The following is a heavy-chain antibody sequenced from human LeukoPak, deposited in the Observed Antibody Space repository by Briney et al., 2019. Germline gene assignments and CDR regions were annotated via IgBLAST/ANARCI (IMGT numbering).Heavy chain of an antibody. V-gene: IGHV1-2*02. Sequence: ASVKVSCKASGYTFTGYYMHWVRQAPGQGLEWMGWINPNSGGTNYAQKFQGRVTMTRDTSISTAYMELSRLRSDDTAVYYCARRFSAPLFLYYYYYYMDVWGKGTTVTVSS. CDR3: ARRFSAPLFLYYYYYYMDV. D-gene: IGHD3-3*01. CDR1: GYTFTGYY. CDR2: INPNSGGT. J-gene: IGHJ6*03.